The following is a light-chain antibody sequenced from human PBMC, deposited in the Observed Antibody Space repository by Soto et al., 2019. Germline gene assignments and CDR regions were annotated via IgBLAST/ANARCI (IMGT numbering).Light chain of an antibody. CDR3: CLYAVTVYV. CDR1: SSDVGTYDF. J-gene: IGLJ1*01. CDR2: DVS. Sequence: QSALTQPRSVSGSPGQSVTISCTGTSSDVGTYDFVSWYQQHPGKAPRLMIFDVSERPSGVPDRFSGSKSGNTASLTISGLQAEDDADYSRCLYAVTVYVFGSGTKVTVL. V-gene: IGLV2-11*01.